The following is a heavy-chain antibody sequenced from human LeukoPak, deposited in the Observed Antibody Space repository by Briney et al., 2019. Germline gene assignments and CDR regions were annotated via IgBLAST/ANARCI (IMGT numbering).Heavy chain of an antibody. J-gene: IGHJ3*02. CDR2: ISSNGGSK. CDR1: GFTFSSYA. D-gene: IGHD3-22*01. V-gene: IGHV3-64*01. CDR3: ARDLYYDSSGYTLAFDI. Sequence: GGSLRLSCAASGFTFSSYAMHWVRQAPGKGLEYVSAISSNGGSKYYANSVKGRFTISRDNSKNTLYLQMGSLRAEDMAVYYCARDLYYDSSGYTLAFDIWGQGTMVTVSS.